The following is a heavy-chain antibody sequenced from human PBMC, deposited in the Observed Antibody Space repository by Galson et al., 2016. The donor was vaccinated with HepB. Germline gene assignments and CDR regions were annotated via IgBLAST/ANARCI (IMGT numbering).Heavy chain of an antibody. CDR3: VQGSTAPAG. CDR1: GFTFNNYG. J-gene: IGHJ6*04. CDR2: ISRSGDST. D-gene: IGHD2-2*01. Sequence: SLRLSCAASGFTFNNYGMTWVRRAPGKGLEVVSSISRSGDSTDYADSVKGRFIISRDNTKNTLSLQMNSLRAEDTAVYYCVQGSTAPAGWGTGTTVTVSP. V-gene: IGHV3-23*01.